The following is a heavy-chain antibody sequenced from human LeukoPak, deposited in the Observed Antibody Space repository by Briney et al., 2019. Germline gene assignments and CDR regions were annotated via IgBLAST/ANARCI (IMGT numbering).Heavy chain of an antibody. V-gene: IGHV3-23*01. CDR2: ISPSGDRT. D-gene: IGHD3-22*01. Sequence: GGSLRLSCAASGFTFGSYGMSWVRQAPGKGLEWVSFISPSGDRTSNADSVEGRFTIYRDNPRDTLYLQMNSLRDEDTAGYYGAIMHGYYDGSGYWVQWGQGTLVTVSS. CDR3: AIMHGYYDGSGYWVQ. CDR1: GFTFGSYG. J-gene: IGHJ4*02.